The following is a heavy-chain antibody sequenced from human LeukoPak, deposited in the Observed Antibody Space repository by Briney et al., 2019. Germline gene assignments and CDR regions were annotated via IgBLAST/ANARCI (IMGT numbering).Heavy chain of an antibody. CDR2: IYHSGST. V-gene: IGHV4-4*02. CDR3: ARGVTMIVVAFYDAFDI. J-gene: IGHJ3*02. D-gene: IGHD3-22*01. Sequence: SETLSLTCAVSGGSISSSNWWSWVRQPPGKGLEWIGGIYHSGSTNYNPSLKSRVTISVDKSKNQFSLKLSSVTAADTAVYYCARGVTMIVVAFYDAFDIWGQGTMVTVSS. CDR1: GGSISSSNW.